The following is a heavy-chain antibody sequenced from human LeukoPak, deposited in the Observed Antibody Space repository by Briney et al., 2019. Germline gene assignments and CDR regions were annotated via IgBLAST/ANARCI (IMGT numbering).Heavy chain of an antibody. Sequence: SQTLSLTCAISGDSVSSISVAWNWIRQSPSRGLEWLGRAYYRSKWYYEYAVSVKSRINISPDTSKNQFSLQLTSVTPEDTAVYYCSLARSEYHYGMDVWGQGTTVTVSS. CDR2: AYYRSKWYY. CDR3: SLARSEYHYGMDV. CDR1: GDSVSSISVA. J-gene: IGHJ6*02. V-gene: IGHV6-1*01.